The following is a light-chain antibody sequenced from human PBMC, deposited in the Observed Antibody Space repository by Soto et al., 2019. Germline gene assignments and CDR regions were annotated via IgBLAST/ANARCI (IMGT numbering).Light chain of an antibody. J-gene: IGKJ4*01. CDR1: QSVTSSH. CDR2: GAS. V-gene: IGKV3-20*01. CDR3: QQYGSSPLT. Sequence: EIVLTQSPGTLSLSPGERATLSCRASQSVTSSHLAWYQQKPGQAPRRLIDGASSRSTGSPDRFSGSGSGTDFTLTISRLEPEDFAVYYYQQYGSSPLTFGGGTKVEIK.